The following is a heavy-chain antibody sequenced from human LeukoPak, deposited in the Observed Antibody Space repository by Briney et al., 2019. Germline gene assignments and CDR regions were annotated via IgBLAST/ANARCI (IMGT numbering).Heavy chain of an antibody. CDR2: ISSSGSTI. CDR3: ARSGPAKVPRADY. CDR1: GGSFSGYY. J-gene: IGHJ4*02. Sequence: LSLTCAVYGGSFSGYYWSWIRQAPGKGLEWVSYISSSGSTIYYADSVKGRFTISRDNAKNSLYLQMNSLRAEDTAVYYCARSGPAKVPRADYWGQGTLVTVSS. V-gene: IGHV3-11*01. D-gene: IGHD4/OR15-4a*01.